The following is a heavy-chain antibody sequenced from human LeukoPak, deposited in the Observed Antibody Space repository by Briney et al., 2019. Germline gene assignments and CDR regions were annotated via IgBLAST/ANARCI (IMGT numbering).Heavy chain of an antibody. CDR3: ARDLAARLNAFDI. CDR1: GDSISTYY. CDR2: IYYSGST. D-gene: IGHD6-6*01. Sequence: SETLSLTCTVSGDSISTYYWSWIRQPPGKGLGWIGYIYYSGSTNYNPSLKSRVTISVDTSKNQFSLKLSSVTAADTAVYYCARDLAARLNAFDIWGQGTMVTVSS. J-gene: IGHJ3*02. V-gene: IGHV4-59*01.